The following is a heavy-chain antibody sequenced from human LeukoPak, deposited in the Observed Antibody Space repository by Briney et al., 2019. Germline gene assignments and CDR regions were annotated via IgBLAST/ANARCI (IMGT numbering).Heavy chain of an antibody. D-gene: IGHD5-24*01. V-gene: IGHV1-24*01. J-gene: IGHJ3*02. CDR3: ATVSSRWLQYVGAFDI. CDR1: GYTLTELS. Sequence: GASVKVSCKVSGYTLTELSMHWVRQAPGKGLEWMGGFDPEDGETIYAQKFQGRATMTEDTSTDTAYMELSSLRSEDTAVYYCATVSSRWLQYVGAFDIWGQGTMVTVSS. CDR2: FDPEDGET.